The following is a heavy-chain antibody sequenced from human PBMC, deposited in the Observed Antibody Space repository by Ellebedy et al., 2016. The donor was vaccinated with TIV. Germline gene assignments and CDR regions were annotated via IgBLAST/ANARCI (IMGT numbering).Heavy chain of an antibody. D-gene: IGHD3-10*01. CDR3: ARDGYYGSGSYHWFDP. Sequence: SVKVSXXASGGTFSSYAISWVRQAPGQGLEWMGGIIPIFGTANYAQKFQGRVTITADESTSTAYMELSSLRSEDTAVYYCARDGYYGSGSYHWFDPWGQGTLVTVSS. J-gene: IGHJ5*02. CDR2: IIPIFGTA. V-gene: IGHV1-69*13. CDR1: GGTFSSYA.